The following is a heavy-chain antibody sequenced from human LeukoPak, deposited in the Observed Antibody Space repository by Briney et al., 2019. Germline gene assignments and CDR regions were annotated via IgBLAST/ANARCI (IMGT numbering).Heavy chain of an antibody. D-gene: IGHD3-10*01. J-gene: IGHJ4*02. CDR1: GVTINSGSYY. CDR3: AGGFYYGSGGAPPDY. V-gene: IGHV4-61*02. CDR2: IYTSGST. Sequence: SETLSLTCSVSGVTINSGSYYWSWIRQPAGKGLECIGRIYTSGSTDYNPSLKSRVTISVDTSKNQFSLKLTSVTAADTAVYYCAGGFYYGSGGAPPDYWGQGTLVTVSS.